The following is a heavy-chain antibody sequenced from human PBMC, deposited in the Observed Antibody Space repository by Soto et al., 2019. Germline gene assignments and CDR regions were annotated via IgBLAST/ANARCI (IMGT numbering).Heavy chain of an antibody. CDR3: ARESKDIVVVPAATHNWFDP. Sequence: GGSLRLSCAASGFTFSSYGMHWVRQAPGKGLEWVAVIWYDGSNKYYADSVKGRSTISRDNSKNTLYLQMNSLRAEDTAVYYCARESKDIVVVPAATHNWFDPWGQGTMVTVYS. CDR1: GFTFSSYG. D-gene: IGHD2-2*01. J-gene: IGHJ5*02. CDR2: IWYDGSNK. V-gene: IGHV3-33*01.